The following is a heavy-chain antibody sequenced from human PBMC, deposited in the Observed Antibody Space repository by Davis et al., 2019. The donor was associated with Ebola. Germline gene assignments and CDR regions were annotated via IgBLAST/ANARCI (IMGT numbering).Heavy chain of an antibody. CDR2: INPHNGNT. V-gene: IGHV1-18*04. CDR1: GESFTNYG. D-gene: IGHD4-11*01. J-gene: IGHJ6*02. CDR3: ARDSFFAVTHRWYYGMDV. Sequence: ASVKVSCKVSGESFTNYGITWVRQAPGQGLEWMGWINPHNGNTNYAQNVQGRVTMTTDTSTSTAYMEVGSLKSDDTAVYYCARDSFFAVTHRWYYGMDVWGQGTTVTVSS.